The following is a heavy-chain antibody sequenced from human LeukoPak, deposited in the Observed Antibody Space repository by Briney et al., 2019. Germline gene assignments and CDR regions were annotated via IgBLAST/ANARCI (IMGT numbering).Heavy chain of an antibody. CDR3: AREEMAVSGYFDY. CDR2: ISSGGGT. J-gene: IGHJ4*02. D-gene: IGHD5-24*01. Sequence: PGESLRLSCAASGFTVSSNYMSWVRQAPGKGLEWVSLISSGGGTYYADSVKGRFTISRDNSKSMVYLQMNSLRADDTAVYYCAREEMAVSGYFDYWGQGILVTVSS. V-gene: IGHV3-53*01. CDR1: GFTVSSNY.